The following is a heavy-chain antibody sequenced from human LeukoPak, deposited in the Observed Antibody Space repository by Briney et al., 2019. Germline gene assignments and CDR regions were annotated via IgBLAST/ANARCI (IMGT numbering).Heavy chain of an antibody. CDR2: ISGSGDNT. CDR1: GFTFTTYA. Sequence: PGGSLRLSCAASGFTFTTYAMTWLRQAPGKGLEWVSAISGSGDNTYYAASVKGRFTISRDNSENTLYLQMNSLRVDDPAVYYCAKDRLDPWGQGTLVTVSS. V-gene: IGHV3-23*01. J-gene: IGHJ5*02. CDR3: AKDRLDP.